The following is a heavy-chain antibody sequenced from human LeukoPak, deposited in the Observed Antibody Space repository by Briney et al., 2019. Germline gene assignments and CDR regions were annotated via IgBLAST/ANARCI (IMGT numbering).Heavy chain of an antibody. CDR3: ARDLRRQRYTNWFDP. CDR1: GYTFNSYG. Sequence: GASVKVSFTASGYTFNSYGISWVRQAPGQGLEWMGWISGYNGDTNYAQNFQGRVTMVTDTSTDTAYMELRSLRSDDTAVYYCARDLRRQRYTNWFDPWGQGTLVTVSS. CDR2: ISGYNGDT. D-gene: IGHD3-9*01. V-gene: IGHV1-18*01. J-gene: IGHJ5*02.